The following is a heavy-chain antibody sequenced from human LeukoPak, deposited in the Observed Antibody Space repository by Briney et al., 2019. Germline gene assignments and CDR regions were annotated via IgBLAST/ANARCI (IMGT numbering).Heavy chain of an antibody. CDR1: GYTFTDYY. CDR2: INPNSGGA. Sequence: ASVKVSCKASGYTFTDYYMHWVRQAPGQGLEWMGRINPNSGGANYAQNFQGRVTVTRDTSISTAYMELSRLRSDDTAVYYCARDRVGCSSSMSCLFDYWGQGTLVTVSS. J-gene: IGHJ4*02. CDR3: ARDRVGCSSSMSCLFDY. V-gene: IGHV1-2*06. D-gene: IGHD2-2*01.